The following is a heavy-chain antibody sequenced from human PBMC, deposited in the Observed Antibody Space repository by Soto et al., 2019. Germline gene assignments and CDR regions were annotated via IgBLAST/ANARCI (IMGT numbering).Heavy chain of an antibody. CDR1: GYSFTDYC. D-gene: IGHD1-26*01. V-gene: IGHV1-2*02. J-gene: IGHJ4*02. CDR3: AREIVGTSTSDY. Sequence: GASVKVSCKASGYSFTDYCMHWVRQAPGQGLEWMGWINPYNGGTIYAQKFQGRVTMTRDTSISTAYMELSGLRSDDTAVYYCAREIVGTSTSDYWGQGPLVTVSS. CDR2: INPYNGGT.